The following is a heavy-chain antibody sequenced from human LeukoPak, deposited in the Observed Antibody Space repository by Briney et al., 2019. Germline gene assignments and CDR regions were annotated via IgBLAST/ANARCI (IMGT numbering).Heavy chain of an antibody. CDR1: GGSISSRSYY. Sequence: KPSETLFLTCTVSGGSISSRSYYWGWIRQPPGKGLVWIGKISDSGNSYYSPSLKSRVTISVDTSKNQFSLKLSSVTAADTAVYYCARVTTIFGVVILYYFDYWGQGTLVTVSS. CDR2: ISDSGNS. J-gene: IGHJ4*02. V-gene: IGHV4-39*07. D-gene: IGHD3-3*01. CDR3: ARVTTIFGVVILYYFDY.